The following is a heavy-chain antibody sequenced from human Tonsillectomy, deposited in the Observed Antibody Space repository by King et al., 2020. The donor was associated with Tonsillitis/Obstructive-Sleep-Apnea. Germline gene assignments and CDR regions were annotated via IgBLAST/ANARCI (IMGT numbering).Heavy chain of an antibody. V-gene: IGHV4-59*01. CDR1: GGSISSYY. J-gene: IGHJ5*02. D-gene: IGHD4-11*01. CDR3: ARGSYSNWFDP. CDR2: IYYSGST. Sequence: QLQESGPGLVXPSETLXLTCTVSGGSISSYYWSWIRQPPGKGLEWIGYIYYSGSTNYNPSLKSRVTISVDTSKNQFSLKLSSVTAADTAVYYCARGSYSNWFDPWGQGTLVTVSS.